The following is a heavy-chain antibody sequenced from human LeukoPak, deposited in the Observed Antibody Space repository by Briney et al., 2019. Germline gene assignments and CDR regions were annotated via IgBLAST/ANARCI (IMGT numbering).Heavy chain of an antibody. CDR2: INPNSVGT. V-gene: IGHV1-2*02. CDR3: ARNRNANYYDSSGYYLDYYYYMDV. D-gene: IGHD3-22*01. Sequence: GASVKVSCKASGYTFTGYYMHWVRQAPGQGLEWMGWINPNSVGTNYAQKFQGRVTMTRDTSISTAYMELSRLRSDDTAVYYCARNRNANYYDSSGYYLDYYYYMDVWGKGTTVTVSS. CDR1: GYTFTGYY. J-gene: IGHJ6*03.